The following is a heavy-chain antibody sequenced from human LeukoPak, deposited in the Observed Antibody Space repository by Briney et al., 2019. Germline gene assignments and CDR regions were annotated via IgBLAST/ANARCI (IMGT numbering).Heavy chain of an antibody. D-gene: IGHD3-3*01. V-gene: IGHV1-8*01. CDR3: ARVPSLRFSNWFDP. Sequence: ASVKVSCTASGYTFTSYDINWVRLATGQGLEWMGWMNPNSGNTGYAQKFQGRVTMTRNTSISTAYMELSSLRSEDTAVYYCARVPSLRFSNWFDPWGQGTLVTVSS. CDR2: MNPNSGNT. J-gene: IGHJ5*02. CDR1: GYTFTSYD.